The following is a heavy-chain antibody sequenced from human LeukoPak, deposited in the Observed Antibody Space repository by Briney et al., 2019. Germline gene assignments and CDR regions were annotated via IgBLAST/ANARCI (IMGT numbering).Heavy chain of an antibody. CDR1: GYTLTELS. J-gene: IGHJ6*03. CDR2: FDPEAGET. D-gene: IGHD3-10*01. V-gene: IGHV1-24*01. CDR3: ARFGWFGALFYYYYYMDV. Sequence: ASVKVSCKVSGYTLTELSMHWVRQAPGKGLGGRGGFDPEAGETIYAQKFQGRVTMTEDTSTDTAYMELSSLRSEDTAVYYCARFGWFGALFYYYYYMDVWGKGTTVTVSS.